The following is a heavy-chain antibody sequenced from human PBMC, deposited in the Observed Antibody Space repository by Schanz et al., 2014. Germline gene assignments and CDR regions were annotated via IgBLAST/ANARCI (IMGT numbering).Heavy chain of an antibody. V-gene: IGHV3-23*04. Sequence: EVQLVESGGGLVPPGGSLRLSCAASGFNFSDYAMCWDRQAPGKGLEWVSAISGGGGTTYYTDSVKGRFTISRDNSKSTLYLQMNSLRAEDTAVYYCARGGSGSHYRLDYWGQGTLVTVSS. CDR2: ISGGGGTT. CDR3: ARGGSGSHYRLDY. D-gene: IGHD1-26*01. CDR1: GFNFSDYA. J-gene: IGHJ4*02.